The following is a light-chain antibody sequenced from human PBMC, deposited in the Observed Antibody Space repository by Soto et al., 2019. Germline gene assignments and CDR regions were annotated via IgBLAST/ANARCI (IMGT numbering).Light chain of an antibody. CDR2: KAS. J-gene: IGKJ1*01. CDR1: QGISNY. V-gene: IGKV1-5*03. Sequence: DMQMTHSPSAIPASVGDRVTSTCRAGQGISNYFAWFKQKPGKDPKLLIYKASTLKSGVTSRFSGSGSGTEFTLTISSLQPDDFATYYCQHYNSYSEAFGPGTKVDIK. CDR3: QHYNSYSEA.